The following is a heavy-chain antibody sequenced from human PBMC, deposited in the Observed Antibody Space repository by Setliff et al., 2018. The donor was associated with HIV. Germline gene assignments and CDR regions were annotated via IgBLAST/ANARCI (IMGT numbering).Heavy chain of an antibody. CDR2: ISNDGSNK. CDR3: AKAGPRYNWNYPYLDP. Sequence: RLSCAASGFTFSGYSMHWVRQAPGKGLEWVAVISNDGSNKFYADSLKGRFTISRDNSKNTVYLQMNSLRAEDTAVYYCAKAGPRYNWNYPYLDPWGQGTLVTVSS. J-gene: IGHJ5*02. CDR1: GFTFSGYS. V-gene: IGHV3-30*04. D-gene: IGHD1-7*01.